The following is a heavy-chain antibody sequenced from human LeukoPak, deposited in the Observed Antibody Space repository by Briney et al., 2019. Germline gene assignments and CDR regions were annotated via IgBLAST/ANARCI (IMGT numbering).Heavy chain of an antibody. CDR2: IIPILGIA. CDR3: ARLLGDSSSGPMDV. D-gene: IGHD6-6*01. J-gene: IGHJ6*02. V-gene: IGHV1-69*02. CDR1: GGTFSSYT. Sequence: ASVKVSCKASGGTFSSYTISWVRQAPGQGLEWMGRIIPILGIANYAQKFQGRVTIIADKSTSTAYMELSSLRSEDTAVYYCARLLGDSSSGPMDVWGQGTTVTVSS.